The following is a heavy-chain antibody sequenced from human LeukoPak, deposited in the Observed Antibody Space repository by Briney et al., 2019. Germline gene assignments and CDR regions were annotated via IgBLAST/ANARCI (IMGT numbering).Heavy chain of an antibody. V-gene: IGHV4-39*07. CDR1: GGSISSSSYY. Sequence: SETLSLTCTVSGGSISSSSYYWGWIRQPPGKGLEWIGSIYYSGSTYYNPSLKSRVTISVDTSKNQFSLKLSSVTAADTAVYYCARDGAAAGYLYYYYYMDVWGKGTTVTVSS. J-gene: IGHJ6*03. D-gene: IGHD6-13*01. CDR3: ARDGAAAGYLYYYYYMDV. CDR2: IYYSGST.